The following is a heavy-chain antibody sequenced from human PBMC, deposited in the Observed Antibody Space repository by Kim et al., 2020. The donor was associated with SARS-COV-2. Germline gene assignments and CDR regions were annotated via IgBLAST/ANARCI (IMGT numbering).Heavy chain of an antibody. CDR3: ARGYFDWLGAFDI. J-gene: IGHJ3*02. Sequence: YSQKFQGRVTSTRDTSASTAYMELSSLRSEEPAVYYCARGYFDWLGAFDIWGQGTMVTVSS. V-gene: IGHV1-3*01. D-gene: IGHD3-9*01.